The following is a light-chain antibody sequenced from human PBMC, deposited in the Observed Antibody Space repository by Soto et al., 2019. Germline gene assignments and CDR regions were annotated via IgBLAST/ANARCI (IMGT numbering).Light chain of an antibody. CDR3: QQYGNSPIT. Sequence: EIVMTQSPATLSVSPGERVSLSCRASQNIHDKLAWYQQKPGQTPRLLIYDASTRATGISGSFSGSGSGTEFTLTISSLQSEDFAVYYCQQYGNSPITFGQGTRLEIK. V-gene: IGKV3-15*01. CDR2: DAS. J-gene: IGKJ5*01. CDR1: QNIHDK.